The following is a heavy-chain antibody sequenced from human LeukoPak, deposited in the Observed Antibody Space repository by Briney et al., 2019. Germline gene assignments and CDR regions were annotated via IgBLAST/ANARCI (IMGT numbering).Heavy chain of an antibody. Sequence: GGSLRLSCAASGFTFSSYGMNWVRQAPGKGLEWVSIISGSSGSTHYADSVKGRFTISRDNAKNTLYLQMNSLRAEDTAVYYCARAGRGLRYFDWLTYDYWGQGTLVTVSS. CDR2: ISGSSGST. V-gene: IGHV3-23*01. CDR1: GFTFSSYG. D-gene: IGHD3-9*01. J-gene: IGHJ4*02. CDR3: ARAGRGLRYFDWLTYDY.